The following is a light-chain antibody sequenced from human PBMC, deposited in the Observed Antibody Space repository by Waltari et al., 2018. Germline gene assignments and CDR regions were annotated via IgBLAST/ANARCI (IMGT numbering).Light chain of an antibody. CDR2: GAS. J-gene: IGKJ1*01. Sequence: EIVLTQSPGTLSLSPGERATLSCRASQSVSSSYLAWYQQKPGQAPRLLFYGASSRATGIPDRLSGSGSGTDFTLTISRLEPEDFAVYYCQQYGSSPTWTFGQGTKVEIK. CDR1: QSVSSSY. CDR3: QQYGSSPTWT. V-gene: IGKV3-20*01.